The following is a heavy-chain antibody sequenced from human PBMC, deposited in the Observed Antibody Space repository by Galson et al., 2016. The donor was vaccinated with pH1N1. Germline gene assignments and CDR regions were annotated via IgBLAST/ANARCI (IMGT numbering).Heavy chain of an antibody. D-gene: IGHD2-21*02. CDR3: ARDRVTVTGIFDY. V-gene: IGHV4-61*02. CDR2: RYTSGTT. J-gene: IGHJ4*02. CDR1: GGSISSSIYY. Sequence: TLSLTCTVSGGSISSSIYYWNWIRQPAGKGLEWIGRRYTSGTTTYNQSSESRVSISVDTSTNQLSLRLSSVATADTAVYFWARDRVTVTGIFDYWGQGALVTVSS.